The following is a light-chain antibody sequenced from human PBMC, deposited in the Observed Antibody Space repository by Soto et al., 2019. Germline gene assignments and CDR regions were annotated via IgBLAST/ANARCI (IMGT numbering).Light chain of an antibody. Sequence: QSVLTQPPSASRTPGQRVTISCSGSSSNIGSNTVNWYQQLPGTAPKLLIYNNNQRPSGVPDRFSGSKSGTSASLAISGLQSEDEADYYCAAWDDSLNGLVFGTGTKLTVL. CDR3: AAWDDSLNGLV. CDR1: SSNIGSNT. J-gene: IGLJ1*01. V-gene: IGLV1-44*01. CDR2: NNN.